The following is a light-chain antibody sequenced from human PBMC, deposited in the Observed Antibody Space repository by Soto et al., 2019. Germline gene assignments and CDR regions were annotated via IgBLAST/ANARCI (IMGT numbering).Light chain of an antibody. Sequence: QSALTQPASASGSPGQSITISCTGTSRDVGGYSYVSWYQQHPGKAPKLMIYDVNNRPSGVSDRFSGSKSGNTASLTISGLQAEDESDYYCSSFTSYSTLVFGGGTKLTVL. CDR1: SRDVGGYSY. CDR2: DVN. J-gene: IGLJ2*01. CDR3: SSFTSYSTLV. V-gene: IGLV2-14*03.